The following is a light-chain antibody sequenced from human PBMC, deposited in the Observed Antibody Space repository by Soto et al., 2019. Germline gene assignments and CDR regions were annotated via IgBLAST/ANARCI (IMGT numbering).Light chain of an antibody. CDR2: GAS. J-gene: IGKJ4*01. Sequence: EIVMTQSPATLSVSPGERATLSCRASQNVGNNLVWYQQKPGQAPRLLIYGASSRATGIPDRFSGSGYGTDFTLTISRLEPEDFAVYYCQQYGSSPFTFGGGTKVDIK. CDR1: QNVGNN. V-gene: IGKV3-20*01. CDR3: QQYGSSPFT.